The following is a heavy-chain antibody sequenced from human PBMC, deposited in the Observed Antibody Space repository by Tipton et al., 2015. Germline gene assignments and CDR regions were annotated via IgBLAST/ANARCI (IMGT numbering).Heavy chain of an antibody. CDR1: GGSFSDYY. Sequence: TLSLTCTVSGGSFSDYYWSWIRQSPGKGLEWIGYISFSDTTHYNPSLKSRITISLNTSKNQFSLKMSSVTAADTAVYFCARDLEHGMDVWVQGTTVTVS. J-gene: IGHJ6*02. CDR3: ARDLEHGMDV. CDR2: ISFSDTT. V-gene: IGHV4-59*01.